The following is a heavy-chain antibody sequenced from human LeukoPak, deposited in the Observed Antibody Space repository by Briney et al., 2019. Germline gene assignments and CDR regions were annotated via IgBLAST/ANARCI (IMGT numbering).Heavy chain of an antibody. CDR3: ARATGFWFDP. V-gene: IGHV4-59*01. CDR1: GGSISSYY. D-gene: IGHD4-17*01. Sequence: SETLSLTCTVSGGSISSYYWSWLRQPPGKGLEWIGYIYYSGSTNYNPSLKSRVTISVDTSKNQFSLKLSSVTAADTAVYYCARATGFWFDPWGQGTLVTVSS. J-gene: IGHJ5*02. CDR2: IYYSGST.